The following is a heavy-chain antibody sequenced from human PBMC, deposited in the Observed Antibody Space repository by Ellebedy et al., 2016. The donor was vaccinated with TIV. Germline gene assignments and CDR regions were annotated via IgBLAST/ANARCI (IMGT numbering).Heavy chain of an antibody. D-gene: IGHD3-22*01. CDR1: GGSISRGGYS. V-gene: IGHV4-30-2*01. Sequence: SQTLSLTXXVSGGSISRGGYSWSWIRQPPGKGLEWIGYIYHSGSTYYNPSLKSRVTISVDRSKNQFSLKLSSVTAADTAVYYCAREYYYDSSGYSGAFDIWGQGTMVTVSS. J-gene: IGHJ3*02. CDR3: AREYYYDSSGYSGAFDI. CDR2: IYHSGST.